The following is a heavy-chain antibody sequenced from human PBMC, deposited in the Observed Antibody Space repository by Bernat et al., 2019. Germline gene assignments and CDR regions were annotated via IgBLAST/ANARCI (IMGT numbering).Heavy chain of an antibody. V-gene: IGHV1-2*04. D-gene: IGHD2-2*01. Sequence: QVQLVQSVAEVKKPGSSVTVSCKASQYTFTGYYLHLVRQAPGQGLEWMGWINPNSGATNYARKFQGWVTMTRDTSISTAYMELSSLKSDDTAVYYCARGLPVQVMDVWGQGTTVTVSS. CDR1: QYTFTGYY. J-gene: IGHJ6*02. CDR3: ARGLPVQVMDV. CDR2: INPNSGAT.